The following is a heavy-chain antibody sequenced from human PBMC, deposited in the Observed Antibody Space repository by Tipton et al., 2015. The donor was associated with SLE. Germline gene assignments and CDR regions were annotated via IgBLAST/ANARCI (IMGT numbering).Heavy chain of an antibody. CDR2: VGYTGST. J-gene: IGHJ4*02. CDR1: GGSISHRDDY. V-gene: IGHV4-39*07. Sequence: TLSLTCTVSGGSISHRDDYWGWIRQPPGKGLEWIGAVGYTGSTHYNPSLESRVAISIDTSRDQFSLRVTSVTAADTAVYYCATELFRGYTSGWGPDYWGQGTLVTVSS. CDR3: ATELFRGYTSGWGPDY. D-gene: IGHD6-19*01.